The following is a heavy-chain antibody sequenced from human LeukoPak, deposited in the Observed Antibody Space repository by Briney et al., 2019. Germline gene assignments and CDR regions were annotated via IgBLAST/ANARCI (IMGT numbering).Heavy chain of an antibody. J-gene: IGHJ4*02. CDR1: GFSLSTSGMC. CDR3: ARSWMYYHSSGYHHNFDY. D-gene: IGHD3-22*01. Sequence: SGPALVKPTQTLTLTCTFSGFSLSTSGMCVSWIRQPPGRALEWLAHIFSSDEKAYNTSLKSRLTISKDTSKSQVVLTMTNMGPVDTATYYCARSWMYYHSSGYHHNFDYWGQGTLVTVSS. CDR2: IFSSDEK. V-gene: IGHV2-26*01.